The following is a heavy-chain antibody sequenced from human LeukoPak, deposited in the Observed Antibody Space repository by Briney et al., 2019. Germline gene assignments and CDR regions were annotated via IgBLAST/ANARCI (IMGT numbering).Heavy chain of an antibody. V-gene: IGHV3-11*04. J-gene: IGHJ5*02. CDR1: GFTFSDYY. CDR3: ARSPYCSSTSCYSWFDP. D-gene: IGHD2-2*01. CDR2: ISSSGSTI. Sequence: GGSLRLSCAASGFTFSDYYMSWIRQAPGKGLEWVSYISSSGSTIYYADSVKGRFTISRDNAKNSLYLQMNSLRAEDTAVYYCARSPYCSSTSCYSWFDPWGQGTLVTVSP.